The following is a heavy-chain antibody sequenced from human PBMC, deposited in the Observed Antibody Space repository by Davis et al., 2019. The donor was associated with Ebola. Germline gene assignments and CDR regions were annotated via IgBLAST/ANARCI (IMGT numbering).Heavy chain of an antibody. D-gene: IGHD6-6*01. J-gene: IGHJ3*02. CDR2: ISAYNGNT. CDR1: GYTFTSYG. CDR3: ARGHWVSSSLHDAFDI. Sequence: ASVKVSCKASGYTFTSYGISWVRQAPGQGLEWMGWISAYNGNTNYAQKLQGRVTMTTDTSTSTAYMELRSLRSDDTAVYYCARGHWVSSSLHDAFDIWGQGTMVTVSS. V-gene: IGHV1-18*04.